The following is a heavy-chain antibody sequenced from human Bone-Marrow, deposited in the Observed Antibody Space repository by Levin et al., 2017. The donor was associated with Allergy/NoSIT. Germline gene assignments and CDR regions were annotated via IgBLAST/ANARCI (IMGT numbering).Heavy chain of an antibody. Sequence: SQTLSLTCAVSGGSISSGGYSWSWIRQPPGKGLEWIGYIYHSGSTYYNPSLKSRVTISVDRSKNQFSLKLSSVTAADTAVYYCARAYGDHRYGFYYGMDVWGQGTTVTVSS. J-gene: IGHJ6*02. CDR2: IYHSGST. CDR1: GGSISSGGYS. D-gene: IGHD4-17*01. V-gene: IGHV4-30-2*01. CDR3: ARAYGDHRYGFYYGMDV.